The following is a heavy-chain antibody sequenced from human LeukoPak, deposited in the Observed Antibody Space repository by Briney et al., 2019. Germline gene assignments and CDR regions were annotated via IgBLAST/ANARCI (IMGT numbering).Heavy chain of an antibody. J-gene: IGHJ5*02. Sequence: PSVSESLPYTVCVVCLSRCNYFWGGIRQPPARGLAWIGSIYYSGSTYYNPSLKSRVTISGDTSKNQFPLKLSSVTAADTAVYYCARDSHFGRGWFDPWGREPWSPSPQ. CDR1: VVCLSRCNYF. CDR2: IYYSGST. D-gene: IGHD3-16*01. CDR3: ARDSHFGRGWFDP. V-gene: IGHV4-39*06.